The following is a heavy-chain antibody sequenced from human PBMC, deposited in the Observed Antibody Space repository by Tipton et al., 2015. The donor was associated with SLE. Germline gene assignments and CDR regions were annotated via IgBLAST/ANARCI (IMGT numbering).Heavy chain of an antibody. CDR2: ISYNGFT. CDR3: ASDWTYGDWFDP. Sequence: TLSLTCTVSGGSITTHYCSWLRQSPGKGLEWIGYISYNGFTTYNPSLESRVTISVDASKNQCSLKLTSVTAADTAVYYCASDWTYGDWFDPWGQGTLVTVSS. CDR1: GGSITTHY. D-gene: IGHD3/OR15-3a*01. J-gene: IGHJ5*02. V-gene: IGHV4-59*11.